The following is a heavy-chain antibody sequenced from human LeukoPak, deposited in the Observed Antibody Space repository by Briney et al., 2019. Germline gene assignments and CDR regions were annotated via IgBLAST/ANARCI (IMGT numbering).Heavy chain of an antibody. J-gene: IGHJ3*02. CDR3: ARYSRGDAFDI. V-gene: IGHV1-2*02. CDR1: GYTFTGYY. D-gene: IGHD1-26*01. Sequence: VASVKVSCKASGYTFTGYYMHWVRQAPGQGPEWMGWINPNGGGTNYAQKFQGRVTMTRDTSISTAYMELSRLRSDDTAVYYCARYSRGDAFDIWGQGTKVTVSS. CDR2: INPNGGGT.